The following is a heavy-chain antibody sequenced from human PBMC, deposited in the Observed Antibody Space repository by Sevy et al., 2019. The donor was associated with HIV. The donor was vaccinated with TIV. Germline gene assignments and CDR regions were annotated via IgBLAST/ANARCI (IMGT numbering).Heavy chain of an antibody. CDR3: ARYWGRDGHSIDY. CDR2: IWYDGTDK. J-gene: IGHJ4*02. D-gene: IGHD3-16*01. Sequence: GGSLRLSCATSGFIFSNYAMHWIRQAPGKGLEWVAVIWYDGTDKYYEDSVQGGFTISRDNSKNTLYLQMNSLRVEDTAVYYCARYWGRDGHSIDYWGQGTLVTVSS. CDR1: GFIFSNYA. V-gene: IGHV3-33*01.